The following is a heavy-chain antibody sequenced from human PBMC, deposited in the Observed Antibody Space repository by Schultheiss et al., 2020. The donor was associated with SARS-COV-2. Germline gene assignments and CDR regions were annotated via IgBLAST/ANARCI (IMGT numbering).Heavy chain of an antibody. CDR2: ISGSGGST. CDR1: GWSFSGYY. Sequence: GGSLRLSCAVYGWSFSGYYWSWIRQPPGKGLEWVSAISGSGGSTYYADSVKGRFTISRDNAKNSLYLQMNSLRAEDTAVYYCARDKIWINGDYVENYYYGMDVWGQGTTVTVSS. D-gene: IGHD4-17*01. V-gene: IGHV3-11*04. CDR3: ARDKIWINGDYVENYYYGMDV. J-gene: IGHJ6*02.